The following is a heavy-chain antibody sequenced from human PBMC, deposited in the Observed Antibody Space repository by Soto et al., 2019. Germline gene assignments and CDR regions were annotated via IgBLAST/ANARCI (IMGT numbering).Heavy chain of an antibody. CDR3: AKVAADTPMANYYYSSMYV. D-gene: IGHD5-18*01. J-gene: IGHJ6*03. V-gene: IGHV3-30*18. Sequence: QVQLVESGGGVVQPGRSLRLSCAASGFTFSSYGMHWVRQAPGKGLEWVAVISYDGSNKYYADSVKGRFTISRDNSKNTLYLQMNRLRAEATAVYYCAKVAADTPMANYYYSSMYVWGKVPTVTVSS. CDR2: ISYDGSNK. CDR1: GFTFSSYG.